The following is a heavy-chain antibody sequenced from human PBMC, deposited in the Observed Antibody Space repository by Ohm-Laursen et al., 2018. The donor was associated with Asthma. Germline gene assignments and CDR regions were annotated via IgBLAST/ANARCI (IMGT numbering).Heavy chain of an antibody. J-gene: IGHJ6*02. CDR2: ISSSSSYI. V-gene: IGHV3-21*01. CDR3: ARDTCSGGSCYSTLISYYYYGMDV. Sequence: SLRLSCAAPGFTFSSYSMNWVRQAPGKGLEWVSSISSSSSYIYYADSVKGRFTISRDNAKNSLYLQMNSLRAEDTAVYYCARDTCSGGSCYSTLISYYYYGMDVWGQGTTVTVSS. D-gene: IGHD2-15*01. CDR1: GFTFSSYS.